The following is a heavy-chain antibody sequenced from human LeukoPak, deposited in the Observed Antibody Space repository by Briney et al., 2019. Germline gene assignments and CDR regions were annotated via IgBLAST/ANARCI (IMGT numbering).Heavy chain of an antibody. CDR2: IYYTGTT. D-gene: IGHD4-17*01. CDR3: ARGMVTTAVGAFDV. J-gene: IGHJ3*01. Sequence: PSETLSLTCTVSGVSINTYYWGWIRQPPGKGLEWIGYIYYTGTTNNNPSLKSRIIMSVDTSRNQFSLNLKSVTAADTAVYYCARGMVTTAVGAFDVWGQGTMVTVSS. CDR1: GVSINTYY. V-gene: IGHV4-59*01.